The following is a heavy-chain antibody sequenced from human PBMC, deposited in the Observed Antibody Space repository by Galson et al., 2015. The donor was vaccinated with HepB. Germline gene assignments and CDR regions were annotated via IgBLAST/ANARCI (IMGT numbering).Heavy chain of an antibody. J-gene: IGHJ5*02. Sequence: SLRLSCAASGFTFSSCAMHWVHQAPGKGLEWVAVISYDGSNKYYADSVKGRFTISRDNSKNTLYLQMNSLRAEDTAVYYCARDRLRRRYFDWLLLGVNWFDPWGQGTLVTVSS. CDR1: GFTFSSCA. CDR3: ARDRLRRRYFDWLLLGVNWFDP. D-gene: IGHD3-9*01. V-gene: IGHV3-30-3*01. CDR2: ISYDGSNK.